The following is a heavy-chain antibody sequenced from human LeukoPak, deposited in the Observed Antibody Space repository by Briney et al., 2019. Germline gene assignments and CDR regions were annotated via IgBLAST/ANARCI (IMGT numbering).Heavy chain of an antibody. CDR1: GDSISSYY. J-gene: IGHJ4*02. D-gene: IGHD6-13*01. CDR3: AAGYSSTWYYFDY. V-gene: IGHV4-59*01. Sequence: PSETLSLTCTVSGDSISSYYWSWIRQPPGKGLEWIGYSYHTRSTNYNPSLKSRVTISVDKSKNQFSLKLSSVTAGDTAVYYCAAGYSSTWYYFDYWGQGTLVTVSS. CDR2: SYHTRST.